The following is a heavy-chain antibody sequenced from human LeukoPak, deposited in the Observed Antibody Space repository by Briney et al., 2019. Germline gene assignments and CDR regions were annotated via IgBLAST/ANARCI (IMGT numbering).Heavy chain of an antibody. D-gene: IGHD3-22*01. J-gene: IGHJ4*02. CDR3: VKDLPSLYDSSCYYRYYFDC. CDR2: ISGNGGST. CDR1: GFTFSRYD. Sequence: PGGTLTLSCAASGFTFSRYDMSWVRQAPGKGLEWVSAISGNGGSTYYADSVKGRSTTSRDNSKNTLYQQMNGLRADDTAVYYCVKDLPSLYDSSCYYRYYFDCWGQGTLVTVSS. V-gene: IGHV3-23*01.